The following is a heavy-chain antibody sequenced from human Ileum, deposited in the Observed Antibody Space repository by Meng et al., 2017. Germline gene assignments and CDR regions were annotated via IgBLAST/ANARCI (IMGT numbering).Heavy chain of an antibody. CDR2: AST. Sequence: QVQVRGSGPGLVRPSETLSLICPVPGGSVSSSGYQWGWIRQPPGKGLEWIGYASTNYNPSLKSRVTISVDTSKNQFSLKLTSVTAADTAVYYCARDHWGSLDYWGQGVLVTVSS. CDR3: ARDHWGSLDY. CDR1: GGSVSSSGYQ. V-gene: IGHV4-61*08. J-gene: IGHJ4*02. D-gene: IGHD7-27*01.